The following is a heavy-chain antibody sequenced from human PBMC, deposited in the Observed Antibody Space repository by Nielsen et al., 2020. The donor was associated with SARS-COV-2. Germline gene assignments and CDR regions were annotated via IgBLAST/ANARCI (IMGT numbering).Heavy chain of an antibody. J-gene: IGHJ3*01. V-gene: IGHV3-23*01. Sequence: GESLKISCAASGFTFNIYAMAWVRRAPGRGLQWVTGVSASGGSTYYTDSVKGRFSISRDNSKNTLFLQMHSLRVEDTALYYCAKDGVVRGDALDLWGKGKMVTVSS. CDR3: AKDGVVRGDALDL. D-gene: IGHD3-10*01. CDR1: GFTFNIYA. CDR2: VSASGGST.